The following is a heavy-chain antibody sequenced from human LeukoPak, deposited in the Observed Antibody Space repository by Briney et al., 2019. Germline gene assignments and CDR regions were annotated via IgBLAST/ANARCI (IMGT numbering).Heavy chain of an antibody. V-gene: IGHV1-46*01. D-gene: IGHD5-24*01. Sequence: ASVKVSCKASGYTFTSYYMHWVRQAPGQGLEWMGIINPSGGSTSYAQKFQGRVTMTRDTSTSTVYMELSSLRSEDTAVYYCASGLGLPRDGYNDFDYWGQGTLVTVSS. CDR3: ASGLGLPRDGYNDFDY. CDR2: INPSGGST. J-gene: IGHJ4*02. CDR1: GYTFTSYY.